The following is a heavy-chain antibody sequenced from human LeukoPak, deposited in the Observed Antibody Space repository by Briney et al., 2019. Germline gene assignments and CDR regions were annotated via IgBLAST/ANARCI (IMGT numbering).Heavy chain of an antibody. D-gene: IGHD2-15*01. CDR1: GYTFSRNA. CDR2: INTNAGNP. CDR3: ARASGFCSGLRCYLHLDY. V-gene: IGHV7-4-1*02. Sequence: ASVKVSCKASGYTFSRNAMNWARQVPGRGLEWMGWINTNAGNPTYAQGFTGRFVFSLDTSVSTAYLQISSLQAEDTAVYYCARASGFCSGLRCYLHLDYWGQGSLVTVSS. J-gene: IGHJ4*02.